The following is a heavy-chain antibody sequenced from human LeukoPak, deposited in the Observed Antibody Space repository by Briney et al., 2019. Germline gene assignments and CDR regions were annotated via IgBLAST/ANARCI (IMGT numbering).Heavy chain of an antibody. D-gene: IGHD6-19*01. Sequence: PSETLSLTCIVSGDPMNSHYWSWIRQPPGRGLEWIGYIFYSGSTNYNPSLKSRVTISLDTSKSQFSLSLSSVTAADTAVYYCARGAVAGKMSWFDPWGQGTLVTVSS. J-gene: IGHJ5*02. CDR3: ARGAVAGKMSWFDP. CDR1: GDPMNSHY. CDR2: IFYSGST. V-gene: IGHV4-59*11.